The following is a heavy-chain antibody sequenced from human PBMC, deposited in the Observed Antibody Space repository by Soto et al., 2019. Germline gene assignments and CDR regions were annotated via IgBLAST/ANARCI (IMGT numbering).Heavy chain of an antibody. CDR3: AGAEYYYDSSGYYLLFYFDY. V-gene: IGHV1-18*01. J-gene: IGHJ4*02. Sequence: QVQLVQSGPEVKNPGASVKVSCKASGYKFTNFGIAWIRQAPGQGLEWMGRISVYNGDTTFAQNFQDRVTLTTDTSTSTAYMELRSLRSDDTAVYYCAGAEYYYDSSGYYLLFYFDYWGQGTLVTVSS. D-gene: IGHD3-22*01. CDR1: GYKFTNFG. CDR2: ISVYNGDT.